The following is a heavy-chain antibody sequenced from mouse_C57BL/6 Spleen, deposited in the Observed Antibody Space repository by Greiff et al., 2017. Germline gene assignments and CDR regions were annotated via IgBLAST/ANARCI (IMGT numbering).Heavy chain of an antibody. CDR1: GFTFSSYG. V-gene: IGHV5-6*01. Sequence: EVKLMESGGDLVKPGGSLKLSCAASGFTFSSYGMSWVRQTPDKRLEWVATISSGGSYTYYPDSVKGRFTISRDNAKNTLYLQMSSLKSEDTAMYYCARHYYGNYDYYAMDYWGQGTSVTVSS. CDR3: ARHYYGNYDYYAMDY. CDR2: ISSGGSYT. J-gene: IGHJ4*01. D-gene: IGHD2-1*01.